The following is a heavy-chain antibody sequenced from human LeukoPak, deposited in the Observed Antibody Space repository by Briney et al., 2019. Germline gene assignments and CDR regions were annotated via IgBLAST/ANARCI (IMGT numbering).Heavy chain of an antibody. J-gene: IGHJ4*02. Sequence: GGSVRLSCAASGFTFSHVCMSWVRQAPGKGLEWVSSISSISYIYYADSVKGRFTISRDTAKNSLYLQMNSLRAEDTAVYYCARDQYGGYALDYWGQGTLVTVSS. CDR2: ISSISYI. CDR3: ARDQYGGYALDY. CDR1: GFTFSHVC. V-gene: IGHV3-69-1*01. D-gene: IGHD4-17*01.